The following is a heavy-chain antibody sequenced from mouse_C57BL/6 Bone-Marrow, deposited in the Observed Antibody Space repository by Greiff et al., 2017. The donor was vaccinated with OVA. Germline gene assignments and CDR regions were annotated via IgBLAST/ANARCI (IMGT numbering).Heavy chain of an antibody. D-gene: IGHD4-1*01. J-gene: IGHJ4*01. Sequence: EVQRVESGGGLVQPGGSLKLSCAASGFTFSDYGMAWVRQAPRKGPEWVAFISNLAYSIYYADTVTGRFTISRENAKNTLYLDMSSLRYEDTAMYYCARTLGRDAMDYWGQGTSVTVSS. CDR3: ARTLGRDAMDY. V-gene: IGHV5-15*01. CDR1: GFTFSDYG. CDR2: ISNLAYSI.